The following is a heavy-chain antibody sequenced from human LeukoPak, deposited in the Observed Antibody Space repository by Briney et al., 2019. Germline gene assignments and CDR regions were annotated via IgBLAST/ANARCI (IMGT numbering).Heavy chain of an antibody. CDR3: ARDSGEQWLVHGGWFDP. J-gene: IGHJ5*02. CDR1: GGSFSGYY. V-gene: IGHV4-34*01. D-gene: IGHD6-19*01. Sequence: SETLSLTCAVYGGSFSGYYWSWIRQPPGKGLEWIGEINHSGSTNYNPSLKSRVTMSVDTSKNQFSLKLSSVTAADTAVYYCARDSGEQWLVHGGWFDPWGQGTLVTVSS. CDR2: INHSGST.